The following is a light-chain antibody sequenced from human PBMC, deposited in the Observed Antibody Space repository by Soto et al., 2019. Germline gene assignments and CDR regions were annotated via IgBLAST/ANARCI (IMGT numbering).Light chain of an antibody. CDR2: DAS. CDR3: QQRYNWPNT. Sequence: EIVLTQSPATLSLSPGERATLSCRASQSVGTYLAWYQHNPGQAPRLLIYDASNRATGIPARFSGSGSGTDFTRTISSPEPEDVAVYYCQQRYNWPNTFGQGTKLEIK. CDR1: QSVGTY. V-gene: IGKV3-11*01. J-gene: IGKJ2*01.